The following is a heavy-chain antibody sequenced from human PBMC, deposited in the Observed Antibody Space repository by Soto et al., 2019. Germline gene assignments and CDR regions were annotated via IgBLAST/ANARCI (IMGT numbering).Heavy chain of an antibody. CDR3: ATTCRGSWYWFDP. CDR1: GFSLSNAGLG. V-gene: IGHV2-26*01. J-gene: IGHJ5*02. Sequence: QGTVKESGPVLVKPTETLTLTCTVSGFSLSNAGLGVSCIRQPPGKALEWLAHIFSNDEKSYSTSLNSRLTISKDTSKSQVVLIMPIMAPVAQATYYWATTCRGSWYWFDPWGQGTLVTVSS. CDR2: IFSNDEK. D-gene: IGHD6-13*01.